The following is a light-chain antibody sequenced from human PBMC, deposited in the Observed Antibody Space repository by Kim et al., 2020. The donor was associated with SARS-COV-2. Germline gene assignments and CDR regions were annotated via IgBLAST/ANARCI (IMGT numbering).Light chain of an antibody. V-gene: IGKV4-1*01. J-gene: IGKJ2*03. CDR3: QQYYSTPPS. CDR1: QTVLYNSNNKNY. Sequence: RATLNCQSSQTVLYNSNNKNYLAWYQQKPGQAPKLLFYWASIRESGVSDRFSGSGSETDFTLTISSLQAEDVAVYYCQQYYSTPPSFGQGTKLEI. CDR2: WAS.